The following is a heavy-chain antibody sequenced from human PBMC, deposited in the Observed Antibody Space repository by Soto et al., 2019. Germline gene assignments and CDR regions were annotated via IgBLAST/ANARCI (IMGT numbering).Heavy chain of an antibody. Sequence: KASETLSLTCTVSGGSISSGDYYWSWIRQPPWKGLEWIGYIYYSGSTYYNPSLKSRVTISVDTSKNQFSLKLSSVTAADTAVYYCASGPMTYDYDSSGYYNDYWGQGXLVTVYS. V-gene: IGHV4-30-4*01. CDR2: IYYSGST. J-gene: IGHJ4*02. D-gene: IGHD3-22*01. CDR1: GGSISSGDYY. CDR3: ASGPMTYDYDSSGYYNDY.